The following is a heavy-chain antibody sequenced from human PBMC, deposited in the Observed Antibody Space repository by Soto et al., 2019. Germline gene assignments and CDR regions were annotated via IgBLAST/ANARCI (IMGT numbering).Heavy chain of an antibody. CDR2: IYYSGST. J-gene: IGHJ4*02. CDR3: ARHKPGGYSYGTLDY. V-gene: IGHV4-39*01. D-gene: IGHD5-18*01. CDR1: GGSISSSSYY. Sequence: SETLSLTCTVSGGSISSSSYYGGWIRQPPGKGLEWIGSIYYSGSTYYNPSLKSRVTISVDTSKNQFSLKLSSVTAADTAVYYCARHKPGGYSYGTLDYWGQGTLVTVSS.